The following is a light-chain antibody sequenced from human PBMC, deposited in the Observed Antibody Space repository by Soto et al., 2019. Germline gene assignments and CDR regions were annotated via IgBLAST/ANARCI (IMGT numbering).Light chain of an antibody. J-gene: IGKJ1*01. CDR3: QQYNNWPWT. CDR1: QSVSSN. Sequence: EIVMTQSPATLSVSPGERATLSCRASQSVSSNLAWFQQKPGQAPRLLIYGASTRATDIPARFSGSGSGTEFTLTISSLQSEDFAVYYCQQYNNWPWTFDQGTKVEIK. V-gene: IGKV3-15*01. CDR2: GAS.